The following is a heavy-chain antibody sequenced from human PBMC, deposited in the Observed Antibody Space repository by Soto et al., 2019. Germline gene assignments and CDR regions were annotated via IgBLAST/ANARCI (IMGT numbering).Heavy chain of an antibody. V-gene: IGHV1-18*01. J-gene: IGHJ6*02. Sequence: QVQLVQSGAEVKKPGASVKVSCKASGYTFTSYGISWVRQAPGQGLEWMGWISAYNGNTNYAQKLQGRVTMTTDTPPNTAYMGVRGLSSDDTAVYYWARISIAARPMYYYGMDVGGQGTPVTFSS. CDR2: ISAYNGNT. D-gene: IGHD6-6*01. CDR3: ARISIAARPMYYYGMDV. CDR1: GYTFTSYG.